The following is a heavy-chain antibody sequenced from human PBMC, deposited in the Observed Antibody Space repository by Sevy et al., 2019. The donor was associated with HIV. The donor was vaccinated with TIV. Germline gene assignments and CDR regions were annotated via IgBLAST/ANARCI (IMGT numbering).Heavy chain of an antibody. V-gene: IGHV1-8*01. CDR2: MNPNSGNT. CDR1: GYTFTSYD. Sequence: ASVKVSCKASGYTFTSYDINWVRQATGQGLEWMGWMNPNSGNTGYAQKFQGRVTMTRNTSISTAYMELSSLRSEDTAVYYCARGGGWLLLSSHGDAFDIWGQGTMVTVSS. D-gene: IGHD2-15*01. CDR3: ARGGGWLLLSSHGDAFDI. J-gene: IGHJ3*02.